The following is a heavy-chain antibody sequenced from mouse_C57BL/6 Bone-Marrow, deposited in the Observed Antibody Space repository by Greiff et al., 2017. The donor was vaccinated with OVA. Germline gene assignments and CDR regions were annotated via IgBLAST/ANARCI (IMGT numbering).Heavy chain of an antibody. Sequence: VQLQQSGPGMVKPSQSLSLTCTVTGYSITSGYDWHWIRHFPGNKLEWMGYISYSGSTNYNPSLKSRISITHDTSKNHFFLKLNSVTTEDTATYYCARAGNYDYDGGFDYWGQGTTLTVSS. V-gene: IGHV3-1*01. CDR3: ARAGNYDYDGGFDY. CDR2: ISYSGST. D-gene: IGHD2-4*01. CDR1: GYSITSGYD. J-gene: IGHJ2*01.